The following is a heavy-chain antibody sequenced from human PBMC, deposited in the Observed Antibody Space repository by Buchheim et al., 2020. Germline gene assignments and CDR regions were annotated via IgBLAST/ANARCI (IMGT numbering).Heavy chain of an antibody. CDR3: AKDPWEGYDSGYFDY. J-gene: IGHJ4*02. CDR2: ISYDGSNK. Sequence: QVQLVESGGGVVQPGRSLRLSCAASGFTFSSYGMHWVRQAPGKGLEWVAVISYDGSNKYYADSVKGRFTISRDNSKNTLYLQMNSLRAEDTAVYYCAKDPWEGYDSGYFDYWGQGTL. CDR1: GFTFSSYG. V-gene: IGHV3-30*18. D-gene: IGHD5-12*01.